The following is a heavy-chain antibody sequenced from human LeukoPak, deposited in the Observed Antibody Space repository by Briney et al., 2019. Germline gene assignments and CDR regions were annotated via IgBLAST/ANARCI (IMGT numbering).Heavy chain of an antibody. V-gene: IGHV3-23*01. CDR1: GFTFSNYG. CDR2: ISGSGGAT. D-gene: IGHD4-17*01. J-gene: IGHJ4*02. Sequence: GGSLRLSCAASGFTFSNYGMSWVRQAPGKGLEWGSGISGSGGATYYADSVKGRFTISRDNSKNTLYLQMNSLRAEDTAVYYCARDIGTVTTRVHGAQGGQVHVTNIDYWGQGTLVTVSS. CDR3: ARDIGTVTTRVHGAQGGQVHVTNIDY.